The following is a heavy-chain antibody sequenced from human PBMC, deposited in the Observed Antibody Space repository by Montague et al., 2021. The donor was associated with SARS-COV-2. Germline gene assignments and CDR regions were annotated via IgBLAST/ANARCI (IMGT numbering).Heavy chain of an antibody. V-gene: IGHV4-4*07. J-gene: IGHJ4*02. CDR1: GGSITSNY. Sequence: SETLSLTCTVSGGSITSNYWCWIRHPAPKGLECIGLVYTSGSTNYNHSLKSRVTISVDTSRKQLSLKLSSVTAADTAVYYCTRHVHMTCPEPYPGFDYWGQGTLVTVSS. CDR2: VYTSGST. D-gene: IGHD1-1*01. CDR3: TRHVHMTCPEPYPGFDY.